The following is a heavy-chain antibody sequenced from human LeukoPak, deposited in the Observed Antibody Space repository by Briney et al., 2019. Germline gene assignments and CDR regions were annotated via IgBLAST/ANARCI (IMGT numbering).Heavy chain of an antibody. CDR2: IYHSGST. Sequence: SQTLSLTCTVSGGSISSGGYYWSWIRQPPGKGLEWIGYIYHSGSTYYNPSLKSRVTISVDRSKNQFSLKLSSVTAADTAVYYCARRGSWDAFDIWGRGTMVTVSS. J-gene: IGHJ3*02. CDR3: ARRGSWDAFDI. D-gene: IGHD1-26*01. CDR1: GGSISSGGYY. V-gene: IGHV4-30-2*01.